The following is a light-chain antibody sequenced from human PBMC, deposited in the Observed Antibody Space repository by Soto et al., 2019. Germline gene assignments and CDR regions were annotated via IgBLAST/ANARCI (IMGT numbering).Light chain of an antibody. Sequence: QSLLTKPASWSGSPGESITISCTGTISDVGGYNYVSCYQQHPGKAPKLMIYEVSNRPSGVSNRFSGSKSGNTASLTISGLQAEDEADYYCSSYTSSSTYVLGTGTKVNVL. V-gene: IGLV2-14*01. CDR1: ISDVGGYNY. CDR3: SSYTSSSTYV. CDR2: EVS. J-gene: IGLJ1*01.